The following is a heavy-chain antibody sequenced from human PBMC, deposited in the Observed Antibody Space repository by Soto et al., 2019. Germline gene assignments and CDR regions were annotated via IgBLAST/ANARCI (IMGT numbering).Heavy chain of an antibody. J-gene: IGHJ4*02. CDR1: GFTFDSHG. CDR2: IWGDASKT. CDR3: ATGGGTFDY. D-gene: IGHD3-10*01. Sequence: QVQLVESGGGVVQPGTSLRLSCVASGFTFDSHGMHWVRQAPGKGLEWVAIIWGDASKTYYADSEKDRFTISRDNSKNTPYLELNGVRADETAVCCCATGGGTFDYWGQGALVTVSS. V-gene: IGHV3-33*01.